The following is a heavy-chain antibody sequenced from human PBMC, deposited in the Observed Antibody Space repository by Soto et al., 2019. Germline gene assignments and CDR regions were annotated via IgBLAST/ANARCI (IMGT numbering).Heavy chain of an antibody. CDR2: ISWNSGSI. CDR1: GFTFDDYA. D-gene: IGHD5-18*01. CDR3: AKAVGSYGNFDY. V-gene: IGHV3-9*01. Sequence: DVQLVESGGGLVQPGRSLRLSCAASGFTFDDYAMHWVRQAPGKGLEWVSRISWNSGSIGYADSVKGRFTTSRDNAKNSLYLQMNSLRAEDTALYYCAKAVGSYGNFDYWGQGTLVTVSS. J-gene: IGHJ4*02.